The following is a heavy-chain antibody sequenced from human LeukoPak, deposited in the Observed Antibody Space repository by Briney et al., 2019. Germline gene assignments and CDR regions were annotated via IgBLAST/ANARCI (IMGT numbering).Heavy chain of an antibody. V-gene: IGHV4-38-2*02. CDR2: IYHSGST. D-gene: IGHD3-22*01. CDR3: ARRRVITNGRWFDP. J-gene: IGHJ5*02. CDR1: GYSISSGYY. Sequence: PSETLSLTCTVSGYSISSGYYWGWIRQPPGKGLEWIGSIYHSGSTNYNPSLKSRVTISVDTSKNQYSLKLSSVTAADTAVYYCARRRVITNGRWFDPWGQGTLVTVSS.